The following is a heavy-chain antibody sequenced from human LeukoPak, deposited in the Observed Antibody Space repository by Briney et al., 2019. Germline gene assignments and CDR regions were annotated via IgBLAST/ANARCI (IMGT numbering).Heavy chain of an antibody. Sequence: PGGSLRLSCSVSGFIFRDFSMSWVRQAPGKGLEWVSYISSSSSTIYYADSVKGRFTISRDNAKNSLYLQMNSLRAEDTAVYYCARGHLGHAFDIWGQGTMVTVSS. J-gene: IGHJ3*02. CDR3: ARGHLGHAFDI. V-gene: IGHV3-48*01. CDR2: ISSSSSTI. CDR1: GFIFRDFS. D-gene: IGHD3-16*01.